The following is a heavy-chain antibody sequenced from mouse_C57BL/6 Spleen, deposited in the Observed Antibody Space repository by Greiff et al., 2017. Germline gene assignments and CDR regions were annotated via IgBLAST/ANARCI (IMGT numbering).Heavy chain of an antibody. CDR2: IDPSDSYT. CDR1: GYTFTSYW. D-gene: IGHD1-3*01. V-gene: IGHV1-50*01. Sequence: QVQLKQPGAELVKPGASVKLSCKASGYTFTSYWMQWVKQRPGQGLEWIGEIDPSDSYTNYNQKFKGKATLTVDTSSSTAYMQLSSLTSEDSAVYYCARVLKYYYAMDYWGQGTSVTVSS. CDR3: ARVLKYYYAMDY. J-gene: IGHJ4*01.